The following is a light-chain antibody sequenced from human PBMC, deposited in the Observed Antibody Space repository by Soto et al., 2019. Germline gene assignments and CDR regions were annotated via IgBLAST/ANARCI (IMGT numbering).Light chain of an antibody. CDR2: AAS. CDR1: QSISSN. J-gene: IGKJ1*01. CDR3: QHYNYWPRT. Sequence: TQSPSSLSASVGDRVTITCRASQSISSNLAWYQQKAGEPPMLLIDAASTRATGIPARFSGRGSGTDFTITISSLQSEDVAVYCCQHYNYWPRTFGEGTKVDIK. V-gene: IGKV3-15*01.